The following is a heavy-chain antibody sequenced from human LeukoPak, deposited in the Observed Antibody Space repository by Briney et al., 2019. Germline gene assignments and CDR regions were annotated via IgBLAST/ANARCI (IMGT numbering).Heavy chain of an antibody. D-gene: IGHD5-24*01. CDR1: GYRFTTNW. Sequence: GESLKISCRGSGYRFTTNWIGWVRQMPGKGLEWVGIIYPADSDARYSPSFRGHVTISADKSISTAYLQWSSLEASDTALYFCATRRDAYPIDYWGQGTLITVSS. CDR3: ATRRDAYPIDY. V-gene: IGHV5-51*01. J-gene: IGHJ4*02. CDR2: IYPADSDA.